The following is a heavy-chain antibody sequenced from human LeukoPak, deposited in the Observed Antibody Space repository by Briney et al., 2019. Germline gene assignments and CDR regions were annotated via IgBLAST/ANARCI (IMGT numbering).Heavy chain of an antibody. V-gene: IGHV4-59*12. CDR1: GGSISSYY. Sequence: SETLSLTCTVSGGSISSYYWSWIRQPPGKGLEWIGYIYYSGSTNYNPSLKSRVTISVDTSKNQFSLKLSSVTAADTAVYYCARVVPTPLYYYYMDVWGKGTTVTVSS. J-gene: IGHJ6*03. CDR2: IYYSGST. D-gene: IGHD3-10*01. CDR3: ARVVPTPLYYYYMDV.